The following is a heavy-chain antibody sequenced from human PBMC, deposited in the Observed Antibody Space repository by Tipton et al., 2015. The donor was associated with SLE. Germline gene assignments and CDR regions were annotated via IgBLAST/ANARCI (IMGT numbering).Heavy chain of an antibody. CDR1: GFTFSNYV. D-gene: IGHD6-13*01. Sequence: GSLRLSCAASGFTFSNYVMSWVRQAPGKGLEWVSGISGNDGSTFYADSVEGRFTISRDNSKSTLYLQMKRLRAEDTALYYCAKVRTPSSSRHQTFDYWGQGSLVTVSS. J-gene: IGHJ4*02. V-gene: IGHV3-23*01. CDR3: AKVRTPSSSRHQTFDY. CDR2: ISGNDGST.